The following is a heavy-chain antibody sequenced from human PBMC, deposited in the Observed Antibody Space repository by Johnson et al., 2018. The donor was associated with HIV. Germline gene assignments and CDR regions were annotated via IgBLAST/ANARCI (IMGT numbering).Heavy chain of an antibody. CDR1: GFTFSNAW. CDR3: TTDPPGMSSTSERDAFDI. CDR2: IKSKTDGGTT. Sequence: MQLVESGGGLVKPGGSLRLSCAASGFTFSNAWMSWVRQAPGKGLEWVGRIKSKTDGGTTDCAAPVKGRFTISRDDSKNTLYLQMNSLKTEDTAVYYCTTDPPGMSSTSERDAFDIWGQGTMVTVSS. V-gene: IGHV3-15*01. J-gene: IGHJ3*02. D-gene: IGHD2-2*01.